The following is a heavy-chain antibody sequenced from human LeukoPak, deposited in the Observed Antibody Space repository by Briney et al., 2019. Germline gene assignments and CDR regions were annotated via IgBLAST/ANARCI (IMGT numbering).Heavy chain of an antibody. V-gene: IGHV3-23*01. CDR1: GFTFSSQG. J-gene: IGHJ4*02. Sequence: GGSLRLSCAASGFTFSSQGMSWVRQAPGKGLEWVSAITGSGSTTYYSDSVKGRFAISRDNSKNTVYLQLNSLRVEDTAVYYCAKMQGYFDYWGQGTLVTVSS. CDR3: AKMQGYFDY. CDR2: ITGSGSTT.